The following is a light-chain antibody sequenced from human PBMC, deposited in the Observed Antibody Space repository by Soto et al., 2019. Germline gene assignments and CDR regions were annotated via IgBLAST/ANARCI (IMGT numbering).Light chain of an antibody. CDR1: ETISSW. CDR3: QEYESHLRT. CDR2: DAS. Sequence: GDRITITCRASETISSWLAWYQQKSGKAPQLLIYDASTLESGVPSRFSGSGFGTEFSLPISSLQPDDFATFYCQEYESHLRTFGPGTKVEIK. V-gene: IGKV1-5*01. J-gene: IGKJ1*01.